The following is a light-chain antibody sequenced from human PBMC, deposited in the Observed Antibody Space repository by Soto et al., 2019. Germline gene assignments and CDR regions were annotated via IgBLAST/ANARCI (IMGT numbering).Light chain of an antibody. V-gene: IGKV2-24*01. CDR2: HVS. Sequence: EIVLTQAPLSSPVTLGQPASISCTSSESLLHRNGNTYLSWLHQRPGQPPRLLIYHVSSRFSGIPDRFSGSGGGRHFTLRISRVEAEDVGVYYCVQATHCPWKFGQGTRVEV. CDR3: VQATHCPWK. CDR1: ESLLHRNGNTY. J-gene: IGKJ1*01.